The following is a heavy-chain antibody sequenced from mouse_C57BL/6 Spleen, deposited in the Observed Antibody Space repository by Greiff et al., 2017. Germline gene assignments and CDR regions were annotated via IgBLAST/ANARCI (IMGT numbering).Heavy chain of an antibody. CDR2: IDPSASYT. J-gene: IGHJ4*01. CDR3: ASLDSSGSYAMDY. V-gene: IGHV1-69*01. Sequence: VQLQQPGAELVMPGASVKLSCKASGYTFTGYWMHWVKQRPGQGLEWIGAIDPSASYTNYNQKFKGKSTLTVDKSSSTAYMQLSSLTSEDSAVYYCASLDSSGSYAMDYWGQGTSVTVSS. D-gene: IGHD3-2*02. CDR1: GYTFTGYW.